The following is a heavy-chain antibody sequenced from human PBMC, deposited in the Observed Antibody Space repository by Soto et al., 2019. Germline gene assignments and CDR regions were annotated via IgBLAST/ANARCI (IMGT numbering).Heavy chain of an antibody. J-gene: IGHJ4*02. CDR2: ISGSGGGT. CDR1: GFTFSSYA. V-gene: IGHV3-23*01. CDR3: ARPARECSSPGCAN. Sequence: GGSLRLSCAASGFTFSSYAMSWVRQAPGKGLEWVSNISGSGGGTYYVDSVKGRFTISRDNIKNSLYLQMTSLRAEDTAVYYCARPARECSSPGCANWGQGTLVTVSS. D-gene: IGHD2-2*01.